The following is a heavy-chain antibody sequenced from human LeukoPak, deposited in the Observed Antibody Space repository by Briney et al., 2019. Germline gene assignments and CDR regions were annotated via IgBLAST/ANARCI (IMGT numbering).Heavy chain of an antibody. D-gene: IGHD2-15*01. CDR1: GFTVSDNY. CDR2: MYSRGDT. CDR3: VKQTAMVGGYSHH. V-gene: IGHV3-66*04. Sequence: GGSLRLSCAASGFTVSDNYMSWVRQAPGKGLEWVSVMYSRGDTYYADSVKGRFTISRDDSKNTLYLQMNSLKADDTALYYCVKQTAMVGGYSHHWGQGTLVTVSS. J-gene: IGHJ1*01.